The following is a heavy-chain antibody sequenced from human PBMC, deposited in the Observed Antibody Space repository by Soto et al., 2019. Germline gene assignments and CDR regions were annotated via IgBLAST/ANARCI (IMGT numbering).Heavy chain of an antibody. CDR2: ISYDGSNK. V-gene: IGHV3-30-3*01. D-gene: IGHD5-18*01. CDR3: ARDSWIQLWPHHFDY. CDR1: GFTFSSYA. J-gene: IGHJ4*02. Sequence: QVQLVESGGGVVQPGRSLRLSCAASGFTFSSYAMHWVRQAPGKGLEWVAVISYDGSNKYYADSVKGRFTISRDNSKNTLYLQMNSLGAEDTAVYYCARDSWIQLWPHHFDYWGQGTLVTVSS.